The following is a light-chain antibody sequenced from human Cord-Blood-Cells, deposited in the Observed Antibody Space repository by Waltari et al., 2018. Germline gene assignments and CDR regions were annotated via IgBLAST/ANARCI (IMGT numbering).Light chain of an antibody. Sequence: QSALTQPASVSGSPGQSLTISCTGTSRDVGSYNLSSWYQQHPGKAPKRMIYEGSKRPSGVSNRCSGSKSGNTASLTISGLQAEDEADYYCCSYAGSSTWVFGGGTKLTVL. V-gene: IGLV2-23*01. CDR2: EGS. CDR1: SRDVGSYNL. J-gene: IGLJ3*02. CDR3: CSYAGSSTWV.